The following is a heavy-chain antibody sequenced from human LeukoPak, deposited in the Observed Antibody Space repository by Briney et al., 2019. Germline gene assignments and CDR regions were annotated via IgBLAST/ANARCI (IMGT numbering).Heavy chain of an antibody. D-gene: IGHD6-19*01. CDR2: INPNSGVT. J-gene: IGHJ5*02. Sequence: ASVKVSCKASGYTFTGYYMHWVREAPGQGLECTGWINPNSGVTNYAQTFQGRVTMTRDTSLSTAYMEQSRLRSDGTAVYYCARQTSSGWYHVKNTIYPNDTWGQGTLVTPSS. V-gene: IGHV1-2*02. CDR1: GYTFTGYY. CDR3: ARQTSSGWYHVKNTIYPNDT.